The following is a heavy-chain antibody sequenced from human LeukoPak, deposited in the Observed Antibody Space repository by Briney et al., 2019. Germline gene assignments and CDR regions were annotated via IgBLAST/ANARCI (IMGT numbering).Heavy chain of an antibody. Sequence: ASVKVSCKASGGTFSSYAISWVRQAPGQGLEWMGIINPSGGSTSYAQKFQGRVTMTRDTSTSTVHMELSSLRSEDTAVYYCARGSNYYFDYWGQGTLITVSS. D-gene: IGHD4-11*01. V-gene: IGHV1-46*01. CDR1: GGTFSSYA. J-gene: IGHJ4*02. CDR2: INPSGGST. CDR3: ARGSNYYFDY.